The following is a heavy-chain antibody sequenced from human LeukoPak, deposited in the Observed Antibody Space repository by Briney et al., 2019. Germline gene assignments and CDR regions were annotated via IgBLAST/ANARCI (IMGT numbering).Heavy chain of an antibody. V-gene: IGHV3-30-3*01. CDR3: AREVLAARPLYHYYGMDV. Sequence: GRSLRLSCAASGFTFSSYAMHWVRQAPGKGLEWVAVISYDGSNKYYADSVKGRFTISRDNSKNTLYLQMNSLRAEDTAVYYCAREVLAARPLYHYYGMDVWGQGTTVTVSS. D-gene: IGHD6-6*01. CDR1: GFTFSSYA. CDR2: ISYDGSNK. J-gene: IGHJ6*02.